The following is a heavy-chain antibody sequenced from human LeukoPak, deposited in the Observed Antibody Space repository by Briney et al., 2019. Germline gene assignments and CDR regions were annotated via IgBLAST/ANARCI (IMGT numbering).Heavy chain of an antibody. Sequence: GGSLRLSCAASGFTFSNYWMTWVRQAPGKGLEWVANINKDGSEKNYVDSVKGRFTISRDNAKNSLHLQINSLRADDTAVYYCARYQVAIDYWGQGTLVTVSA. V-gene: IGHV3-7*03. CDR2: INKDGSEK. J-gene: IGHJ4*02. CDR3: ARYQVAIDY. CDR1: GFTFSNYW. D-gene: IGHD2-2*01.